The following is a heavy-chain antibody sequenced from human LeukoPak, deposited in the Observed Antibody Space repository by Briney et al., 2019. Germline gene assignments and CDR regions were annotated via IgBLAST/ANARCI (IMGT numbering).Heavy chain of an antibody. CDR3: ARVYETGAEWFGELFAFDI. J-gene: IGHJ3*02. CDR1: GGSISSGDYY. CDR2: IYYSGST. V-gene: IGHV4-30-4*08. D-gene: IGHD3-10*01. Sequence: SETLSLTCTVSGGSISSGDYYWSWIRQPPGKGLEWIGYIYYSGSTYYNPSLKSRVTISVDTSKNQFSLKLSSVTAADTAVYYCARVYETGAEWFGELFAFDIWGQGTMVTVSS.